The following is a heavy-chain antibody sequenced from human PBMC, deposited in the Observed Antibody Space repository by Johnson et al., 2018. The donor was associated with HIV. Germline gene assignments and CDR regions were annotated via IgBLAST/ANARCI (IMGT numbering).Heavy chain of an antibody. CDR3: ARDGGIGSTREDAFDI. CDR2: IKSKTDGGTT. J-gene: IGHJ3*02. CDR1: GFTFSNAW. Sequence: VQLVESGGGSVKPGGSLRLSCAASGFTFSNAWMSWVRQAPGKGLEWVGRIKSKTDGGTTDYAAPVKGRFTISRDDSKNTLYLQMNSLRAEDTAVYYCARDGGIGSTREDAFDIWGQGTMVIVSS. D-gene: IGHD2-2*01. V-gene: IGHV3-15*01.